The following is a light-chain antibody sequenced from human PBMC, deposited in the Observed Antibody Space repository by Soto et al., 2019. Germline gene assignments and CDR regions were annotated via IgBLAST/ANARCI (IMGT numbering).Light chain of an antibody. CDR3: QQYGTSPIA. CDR1: QNVGGRF. Sequence: EIVLTQSPGTLSLSPGERATLSCRASQNVGGRFLAWYQQKPGQAPRLLINVASTRATGIPGRFSGSGSGTAFTLTISRLEPEDFAVYYCQQYGTSPIAFGQGTRLE. V-gene: IGKV3-20*01. J-gene: IGKJ5*01. CDR2: VAS.